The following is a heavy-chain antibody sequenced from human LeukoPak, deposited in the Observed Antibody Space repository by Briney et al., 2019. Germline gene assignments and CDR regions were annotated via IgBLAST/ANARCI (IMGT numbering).Heavy chain of an antibody. CDR1: GFTFSSYA. J-gene: IGHJ1*01. CDR2: FSGGGGGA. D-gene: IGHD6-19*01. V-gene: IGHV3-23*01. Sequence: GGSLRLSCAASGFTFSSYAMSWVRQAPGKGLEWVSAFSGGGGGAYYADSVKGRFTISRDNSKNTLYLQMDSLRAEDTAVYYCARGPAGIAVAGLYRHWGQGTLVTVSS. CDR3: ARGPAGIAVAGLYRH.